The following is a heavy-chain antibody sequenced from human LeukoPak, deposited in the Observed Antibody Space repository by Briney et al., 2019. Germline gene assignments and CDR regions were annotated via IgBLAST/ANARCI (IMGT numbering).Heavy chain of an antibody. J-gene: IGHJ4*02. CDR1: GGSISSSSYY. CDR2: IYYSGST. V-gene: IGHV4-39*01. CDR3: ARPSGTRVVADSFDY. D-gene: IGHD2-15*01. Sequence: KPSETLSLTCTVSGGSISSSSYYWGWIRQPPGKGLEWIGSIYYSGSTYYNPSLKSRVTISVDTSKNQFSLKLSSVTAADTAVYYCARPSGTRVVADSFDYWGQGTLVTVSS.